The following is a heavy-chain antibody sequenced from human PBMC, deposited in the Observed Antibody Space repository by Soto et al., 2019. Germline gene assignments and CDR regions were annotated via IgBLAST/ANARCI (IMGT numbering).Heavy chain of an antibody. J-gene: IGHJ4*02. CDR3: ARELGHCSCGRCYAANDY. Sequence: QVQLVESGGGLVKPGGSLRLSCAASGFTFSDHYMTWIRQAPGKVLEWLSYISTSGDTIYYADSVKGRFTISRDNARNSLYLQMNSLRAEDTAVYYCARELGHCSCGRCYAANDYWGQGTLVTVSS. V-gene: IGHV3-11*01. D-gene: IGHD2-15*01. CDR2: ISTSGDTI. CDR1: GFTFSDHY.